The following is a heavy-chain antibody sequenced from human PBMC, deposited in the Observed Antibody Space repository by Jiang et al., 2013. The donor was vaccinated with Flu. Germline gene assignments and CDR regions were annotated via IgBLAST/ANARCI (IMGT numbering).Heavy chain of an antibody. CDR2: IYYSGST. V-gene: IGHV4-61*01. D-gene: IGHD2-2*02. J-gene: IGHJ4*02. Sequence: LKPSETLSLTCTVSGGSVSSGSYYWSWIRQPPGKGLEWIGYIYYSGSTNYNPSLKSRVTISVDTSKNQFSLKLSSVTAADTAVYYCARDAEYCSSTSCYIYWGQGTLVTVSS. CDR3: ARDAEYCSSTSCYIY. CDR1: GGSVSSGSYY.